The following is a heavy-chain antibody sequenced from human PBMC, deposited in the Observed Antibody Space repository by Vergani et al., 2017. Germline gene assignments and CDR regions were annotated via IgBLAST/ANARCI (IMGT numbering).Heavy chain of an antibody. CDR1: GFTFSSYW. CDR3: AGGGGWLQSALGAERGAFDI. V-gene: IGHV3-7*05. Sequence: EVQLVESGGGLVQPGGSLRLSCAASGFTFSSYWMSWVRQAPGKGLEWVANIKQDGSEKYYVDSVKGRFTISRDNAKNSLYLQMNSLRAENTAVYYCAGGGGWLQSALGAERGAFDIWGQGTMVTVSS. J-gene: IGHJ3*02. D-gene: IGHD5-24*01. CDR2: IKQDGSEK.